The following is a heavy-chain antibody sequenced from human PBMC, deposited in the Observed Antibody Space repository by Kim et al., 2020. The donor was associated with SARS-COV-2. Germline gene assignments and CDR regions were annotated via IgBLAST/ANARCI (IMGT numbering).Heavy chain of an antibody. Sequence: GGSLRLSCAASGFTFSSYSMNWVRQAPGKGLEWVSSISSSSSYIYYADSVKGRFTISRDNAKNSLYLQMNSLRAEDTAVYYCARAMGMGANEIDDDYWGQGTLVTVSS. J-gene: IGHJ4*02. V-gene: IGHV3-21*01. CDR3: ARAMGMGANEIDDDY. D-gene: IGHD3-10*01. CDR2: ISSSSSYI. CDR1: GFTFSSYS.